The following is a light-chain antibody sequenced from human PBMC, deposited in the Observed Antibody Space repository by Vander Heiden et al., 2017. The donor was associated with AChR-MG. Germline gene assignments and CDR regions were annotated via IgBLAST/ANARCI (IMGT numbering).Light chain of an antibody. Sequence: PGQRVTISCSGSSSNIGSNYVYWYQQLPGTAPKLLIYRNNQRPSGVPDRFSGSKSGTSASLAISGLRSEDEADYYCAAWDDSLSGPVFGGGTKLTVL. CDR1: SSNIGSNY. CDR3: AAWDDSLSGPV. J-gene: IGLJ2*01. V-gene: IGLV1-47*01. CDR2: RNN.